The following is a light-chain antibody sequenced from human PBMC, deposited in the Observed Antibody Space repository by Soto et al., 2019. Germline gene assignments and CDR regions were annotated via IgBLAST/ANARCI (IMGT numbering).Light chain of an antibody. CDR1: QTVSSGY. V-gene: IGKV3D-20*01. CDR3: QQYGSSFT. CDR2: DAS. Sequence: EIVLTQSPVTLSLSPGERATLSCGASQTVSSGYLAWYQQRPGLAPRLLIYDASSRATGIPDRFSGSGSGTDFSLTISRLEPEDFAVYYCQQYGSSFTFGPGTKVDIK. J-gene: IGKJ3*01.